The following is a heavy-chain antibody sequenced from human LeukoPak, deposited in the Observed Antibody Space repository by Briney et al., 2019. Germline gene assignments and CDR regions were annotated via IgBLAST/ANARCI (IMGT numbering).Heavy chain of an antibody. D-gene: IGHD6-19*01. CDR2: INPSSGGT. Sequence: GASVKVSCKVSGYTFTGYYLHWVRQAPGQGLEWMGRINPSSGGTNYAQKFQGWVTMTRDTSISTAYMELSRLRSDDTAVYYCARGSSGWYVGFDYWGQGTLVTVSS. V-gene: IGHV1-2*04. J-gene: IGHJ4*02. CDR3: ARGSSGWYVGFDY. CDR1: GYTFTGYY.